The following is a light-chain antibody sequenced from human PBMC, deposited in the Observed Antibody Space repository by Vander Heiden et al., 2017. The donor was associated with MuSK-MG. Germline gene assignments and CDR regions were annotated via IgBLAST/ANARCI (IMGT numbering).Light chain of an antibody. J-gene: IGKJ4*01. CDR3: QQSDSTPLT. CDR1: QSISSS. V-gene: IGKV1-39*01. CDR2: AAS. Sequence: DIQMTQSPSSLSASVGDRVTITCRASQSISSSLNWYQQKPGKAPKLLIYAASSLQSGVPSRFSGRGSGTDFTLTISRLQREDFATYYCQQSDSTPLTFGGGTKVEIK.